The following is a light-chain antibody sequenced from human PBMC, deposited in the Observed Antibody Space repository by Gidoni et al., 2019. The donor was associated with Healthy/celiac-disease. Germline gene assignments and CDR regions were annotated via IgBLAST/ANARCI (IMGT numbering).Light chain of an antibody. CDR1: QSVSSSY. CDR3: QQYGSSPQT. Sequence: ESELTQSPATLSLSPGERATLSCGASQSVSSSYLAWYPQKPGLPPSLLIYDASSRATGIPDMFSGSVSGTDFTLTISRLEPEDFAVYYCQQYGSSPQTFGQGTKLEIK. V-gene: IGKV3D-20*01. CDR2: DAS. J-gene: IGKJ2*01.